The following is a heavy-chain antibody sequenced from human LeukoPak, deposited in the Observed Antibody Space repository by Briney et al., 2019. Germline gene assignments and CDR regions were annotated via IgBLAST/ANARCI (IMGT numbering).Heavy chain of an antibody. CDR1: GFTFSNAW. CDR3: ATDFYDST. Sequence: GGSLRLSCATSGFTFSNAWMNWVRQAPGKGLQWVGRIRSNSDGGTIDYAAPVKGRFTLSRDDSKTTLYLQMNSLQTEDTAVYYCATDFYDSTWGQGTLVTVSS. V-gene: IGHV3-15*07. D-gene: IGHD3-22*01. CDR2: IRSNSDGGTI. J-gene: IGHJ5*02.